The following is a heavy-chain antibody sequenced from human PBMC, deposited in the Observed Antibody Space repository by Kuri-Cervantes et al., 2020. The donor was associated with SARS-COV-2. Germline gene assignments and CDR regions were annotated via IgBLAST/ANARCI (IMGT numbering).Heavy chain of an antibody. CDR2: ISYDGSNK. CDR3: TRHPTYFDY. Sequence: GGSLRLSCAASGFTFSSYVMHWVRQAPGKGLEWVAVISYDGSNKYYADAVQGRFTTSRDNSKNTLYLQMNGLRADDTAVYYCTRHPTYFDYWGQGTLVTVSS. V-gene: IGHV3-30-3*01. CDR1: GFTFSSYV. J-gene: IGHJ4*02.